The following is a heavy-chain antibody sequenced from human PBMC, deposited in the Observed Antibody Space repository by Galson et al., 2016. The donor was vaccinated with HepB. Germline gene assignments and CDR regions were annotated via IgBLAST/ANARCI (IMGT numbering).Heavy chain of an antibody. V-gene: IGHV3-23*01. CDR3: PKARGAKYAAYYFDF. D-gene: IGHD2-8*01. CDR2: VGGGGTA. CDR1: GFTFGTYA. Sequence: SLRLSCAASGFTFGTYAVNWVRQAPGKGLEWVSAVGGGGTAYYADSVKGRFTVSRDNSKNTLDLHMYRLRVEDTAVYYCPKARGAKYAAYYFDFWGDGTLVTVSS. J-gene: IGHJ4*01.